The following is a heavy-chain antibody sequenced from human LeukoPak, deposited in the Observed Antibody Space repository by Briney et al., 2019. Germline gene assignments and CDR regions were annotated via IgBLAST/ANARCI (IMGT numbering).Heavy chain of an antibody. CDR1: GGSISSYY. V-gene: IGHV4-39*07. CDR2: IYYSGST. CDR3: ASGLMVRGAPVDY. Sequence: SETLSLTCTVSGGSISSYYWGWIRQPPGKGLEWIGSIYYSGSTYYNPSLKSRVTISVDTSKNQFSLKLSSVTAADTAVYYCASGLMVRGAPVDYWGQGTLVTVSS. D-gene: IGHD3-10*01. J-gene: IGHJ4*02.